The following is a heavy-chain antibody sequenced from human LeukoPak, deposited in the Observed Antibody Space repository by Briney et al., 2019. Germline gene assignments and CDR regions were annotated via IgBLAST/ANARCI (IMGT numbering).Heavy chain of an antibody. V-gene: IGHV3-23*01. Sequence: GGSLRLSCAASGFTFNNYAMSWVRQAPGKGLEWVSTISGGGGSTYYADSVKGRFTISRDSSKNTLFLQMNSLRAEDTAVYYCARGYCTITSCYIYDYWGQGTLVTVSS. D-gene: IGHD2-2*02. J-gene: IGHJ4*02. CDR1: GFTFNNYA. CDR2: ISGGGGST. CDR3: ARGYCTITSCYIYDY.